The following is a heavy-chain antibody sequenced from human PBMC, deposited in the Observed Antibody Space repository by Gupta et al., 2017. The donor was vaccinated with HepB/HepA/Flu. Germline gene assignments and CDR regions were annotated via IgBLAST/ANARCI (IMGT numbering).Heavy chain of an antibody. Sequence: QVQLVQSGAEVKQPGASVKVSCQVSGYTLTEVSIHWVRQAPGKGLEWMGGFDPEDGETIYAQKFQGRVTMTEDTSTDTAYMELSGLRSEDTAVYYCATDSCSGGSCYFDYWGQGTVVTVSS. CDR3: ATDSCSGGSCYFDY. CDR2: FDPEDGET. CDR1: GYTLTEVS. V-gene: IGHV1-24*01. D-gene: IGHD2-15*01. J-gene: IGHJ4*02.